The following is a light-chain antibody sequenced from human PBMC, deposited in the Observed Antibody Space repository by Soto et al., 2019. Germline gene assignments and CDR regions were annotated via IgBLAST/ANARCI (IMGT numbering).Light chain of an antibody. CDR3: QQYGSSLLFT. CDR1: QSVSSIY. V-gene: IGKV3-20*01. CDR2: GAS. Sequence: EIVLTQSPGTLSLSPGERATLSCRASQSVSSIYLAWYQQKPGQAPRLLIYGASSRATGIPDRFSGSGSGTDFTLTISRLEPEDFAVYSCQQYGSSLLFTFGTGNKVDIK. J-gene: IGKJ3*01.